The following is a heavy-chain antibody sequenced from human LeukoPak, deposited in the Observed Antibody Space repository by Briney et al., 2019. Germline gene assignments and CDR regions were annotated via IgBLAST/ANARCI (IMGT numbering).Heavy chain of an antibody. CDR1: GFTFSSYA. CDR2: ISGSGGST. J-gene: IGHJ6*03. CDR3: AKVGIRYVPRDYMDV. Sequence: PGGSLRLSCAASGFTFSSYAMSWVRQAPGKGLEGVSAISGSGGSTYYADSVKGRFTISRDNSKKKLYLQMNSLRAEDTAVYYCAKVGIRYVPRDYMDVWGKGTTVTVSS. D-gene: IGHD3-16*01. V-gene: IGHV3-23*01.